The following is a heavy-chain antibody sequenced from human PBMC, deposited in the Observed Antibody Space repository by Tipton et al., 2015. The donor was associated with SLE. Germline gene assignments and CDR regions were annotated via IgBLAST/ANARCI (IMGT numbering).Heavy chain of an antibody. CDR1: GCSISSYY. V-gene: IGHV4-59*01. Sequence: TLSLTCTVSGCSISSYYWSWIRQPPGKGLEWIGYIYYSGSTNYNPSLKSRVTISVDTSKNQFSLKLSSVTAADTAVYYCARSAEYFQDWGQGTLVTVSS. J-gene: IGHJ1*01. CDR2: IYYSGST. CDR3: ARSAEYFQD.